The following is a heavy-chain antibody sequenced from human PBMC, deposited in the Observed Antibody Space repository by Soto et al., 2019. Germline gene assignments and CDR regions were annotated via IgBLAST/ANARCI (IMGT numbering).Heavy chain of an antibody. Sequence: SXGSRILACAASGFTFSNYALSWVRQAPGKGLEWVSAISGSGGSTYYADSVKGRFTISRDNSKNTLYLQMNSLRAEDTAVYYCATAAARIAARPAWGQGTLVTVSS. D-gene: IGHD6-6*01. CDR2: ISGSGGST. V-gene: IGHV3-23*01. CDR1: GFTFSNYA. J-gene: IGHJ1*01. CDR3: ATAAARIAARPA.